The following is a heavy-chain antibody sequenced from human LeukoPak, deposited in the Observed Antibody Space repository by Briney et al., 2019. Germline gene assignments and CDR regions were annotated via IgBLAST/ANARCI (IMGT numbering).Heavy chain of an antibody. D-gene: IGHD4-17*01. J-gene: IGHJ3*02. CDR1: GASIYTVGSF. V-gene: IGHV4-39*01. CDR2: VFYSGSA. Sequence: SETLSLTCAVSGASIYTVGSFWGWIRQPPGKGLEWIGSVFYSGSANYNPPLQSRVTISVDTSRNQFSLRLSSVTPADTAVYYCARRPSWPTTSAFDIWGQGTLVTVSP. CDR3: ARRPSWPTTSAFDI.